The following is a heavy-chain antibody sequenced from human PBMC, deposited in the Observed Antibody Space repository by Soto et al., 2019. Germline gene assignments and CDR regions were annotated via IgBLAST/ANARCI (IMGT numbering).Heavy chain of an antibody. CDR1: GFTFSNYG. CDR3: ARDLLPKAARCCPGWFEP. J-gene: IGHJ5*02. D-gene: IGHD6-6*01. Sequence: PGWSLRLSCAASGFTFSNYGMHLVRQAPGEGLDWVAVISYGGSNKYYADSVKGRFTISRDNSKNTLYLQMNSLRSEDTAVYYCARDLLPKAARCCPGWFEPWGQGTLVTVFS. V-gene: IGHV3-30*03. CDR2: ISYGGSNK.